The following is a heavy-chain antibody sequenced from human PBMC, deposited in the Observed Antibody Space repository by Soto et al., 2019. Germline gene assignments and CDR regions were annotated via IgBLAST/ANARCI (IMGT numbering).Heavy chain of an antibody. CDR2: ISDSGSNT. CDR1: GFKISSSS. D-gene: IGHD3-9*01. J-gene: IGHJ6*02. Sequence: GGSLRLSCAAFGFKISSSSMNWVRQAPGRGLEWVAYISDSGSNTLYADSVKGRFTVSRDTAKNSLYLQMSGLRDEDRAVYYCATASSILTGYYRNYYYYGMDVWGQGTTVTVSS. CDR3: ATASSILTGYYRNYYYYGMDV. V-gene: IGHV3-48*02.